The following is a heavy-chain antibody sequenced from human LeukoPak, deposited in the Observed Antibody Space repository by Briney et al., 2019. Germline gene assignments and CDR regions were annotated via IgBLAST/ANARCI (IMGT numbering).Heavy chain of an antibody. CDR3: VAEMTASAAFDI. J-gene: IGHJ3*02. D-gene: IGHD2-21*02. Sequence: SSKTLSLTCTVSGDSLTSSSHYWGWIRQPPGKRLQWVASLHHTGRNYSNAALKSRVSISMDTAKSQFSLKVNSVTAADSGVYYCVAEMTASAAFDIWGQGTMVAVSS. V-gene: IGHV4-39*01. CDR1: GDSLTSSSHY. CDR2: LHHTGRN.